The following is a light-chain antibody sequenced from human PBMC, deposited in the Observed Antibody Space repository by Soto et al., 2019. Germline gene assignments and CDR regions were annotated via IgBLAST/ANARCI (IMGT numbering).Light chain of an antibody. J-gene: IGKJ1*01. Sequence: IVMTPSPATLSVSPGSRAPLSCLASQSVSSNLAWYQQKPGQAPTLLIYGASTRATGIPARFSGSGSGTEFTLTIRSLQSEDFAVYYCQQHNNWPPWTFGQGNKVAIK. CDR2: GAS. CDR3: QQHNNWPPWT. V-gene: IGKV3-15*01. CDR1: QSVSSN.